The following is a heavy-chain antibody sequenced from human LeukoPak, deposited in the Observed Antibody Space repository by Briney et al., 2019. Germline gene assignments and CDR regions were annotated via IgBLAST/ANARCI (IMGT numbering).Heavy chain of an antibody. CDR2: IVPISDTT. Sequence: SVKVSCKASGDTFSTYAFNWVRQAPGQGLEWTGGIVPISDTTNYAQTLQGRVTTTADKSTNTVYMELSSLTSEDTGAYYCARGASVRVVPMSYYYAMDVWGEGTTVIVSS. CDR3: ARGASVRVVPMSYYYAMDV. V-gene: IGHV1-69*06. CDR1: GDTFSTYA. J-gene: IGHJ6*04. D-gene: IGHD2-2*01.